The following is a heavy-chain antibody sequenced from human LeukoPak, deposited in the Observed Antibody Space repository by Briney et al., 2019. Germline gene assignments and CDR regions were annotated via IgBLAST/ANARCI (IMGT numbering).Heavy chain of an antibody. J-gene: IGHJ4*02. Sequence: PSETLSLTCTVSGGSISAYYWSWIRQPAGKGLEWIGRIYTSGSTNYNPSLKSRVTMSVDTSKNQFSLTLNSVTAADTAVYYCAREYSSSSGRVFDCRGQGTLVTVSS. CDR2: IYTSGST. D-gene: IGHD6-6*01. CDR3: AREYSSSSGRVFDC. CDR1: GGSISAYY. V-gene: IGHV4-4*07.